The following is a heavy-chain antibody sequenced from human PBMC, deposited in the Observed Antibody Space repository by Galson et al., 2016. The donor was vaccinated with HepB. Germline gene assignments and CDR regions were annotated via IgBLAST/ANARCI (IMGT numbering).Heavy chain of an antibody. V-gene: IGHV4-39*01. CDR2: VYYSGST. J-gene: IGHJ6*02. CDR1: GGSISSSTYY. Sequence: SETLSLTCTVSGGSISSSTYYWAWIRQPPGKGLEWIGSVYYSGSTFYNPSLKNRVTVSLDTSNNHFSLKLTPVTAADTAVYFCARQGGVKWCGELGGMDVCGQGTTVIVSS. CDR3: ARQGGVKWCGELGGMDV. D-gene: IGHD3-10*01.